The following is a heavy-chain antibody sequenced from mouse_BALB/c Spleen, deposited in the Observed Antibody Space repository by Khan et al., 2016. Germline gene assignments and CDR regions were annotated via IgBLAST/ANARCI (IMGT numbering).Heavy chain of an antibody. CDR2: INSGSSAI. V-gene: IGHV5-17*02. J-gene: IGHJ2*01. CDR3: GRGDY. CDR1: GFTFSSFG. Sequence: EVQLQESGGGLVQPGGSRKLSCAASGFTFSSFGMHWVRQAPEKGLEWVAFINSGSSAIYYADTVKGRFTISRDNPKNTLFLQMTSLRSDETAMYYCGRGDYWGQGTTLTVSS.